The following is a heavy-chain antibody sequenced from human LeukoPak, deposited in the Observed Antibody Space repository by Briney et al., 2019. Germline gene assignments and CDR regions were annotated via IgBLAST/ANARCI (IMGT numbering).Heavy chain of an antibody. CDR1: GFTFSNYW. CDR2: ISTDGSST. CDR3: AGALRVHDAFDI. D-gene: IGHD1-1*01. V-gene: IGHV3-74*03. Sequence: GGSLRLSCAASGFTFSNYWMHWVRQAPGKGLVWVSRISTDGSSTTYADSVKGRFTISRDNSKNTLYLQMNSLRAEDTAVYYCAGALRVHDAFDIWGQGTMVTVSS. J-gene: IGHJ3*02.